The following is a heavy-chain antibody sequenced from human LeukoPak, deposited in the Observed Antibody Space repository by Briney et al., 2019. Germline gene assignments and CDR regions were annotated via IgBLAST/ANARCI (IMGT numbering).Heavy chain of an antibody. V-gene: IGHV3-21*01. D-gene: IGHD6-6*01. Sequence: PGGSLRLSCAASGFTFSSYSMNWVRQAPGKGLEWVSSISSSSSYIYYADSVKGRFTISRDNAKNSLYLQMNSLRAEDTAVYYCARAIAAPRGGGDYWGQGTLVTVPS. CDR3: ARAIAAPRGGGDY. CDR2: ISSSSSYI. J-gene: IGHJ4*02. CDR1: GFTFSSYS.